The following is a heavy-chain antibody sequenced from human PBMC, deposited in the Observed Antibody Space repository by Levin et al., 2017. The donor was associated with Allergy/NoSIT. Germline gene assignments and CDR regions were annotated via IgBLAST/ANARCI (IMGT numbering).Heavy chain of an antibody. CDR1: GFTFSNYA. J-gene: IGHJ6*02. V-gene: IGHV3-30-3*01. Sequence: PGGSLRLSCAASGFTFSNYAMYWVRQAPGKGLEWVAIISYDGINKYYVDSVKGRFTISRDNSKNTLYLQMNSLRGEDTAVYYCARDPLAAIAAAGIYSYYYYGMDVWGQGTTVTVSS. CDR2: ISYDGINK. CDR3: ARDPLAAIAAAGIYSYYYYGMDV. D-gene: IGHD6-25*01.